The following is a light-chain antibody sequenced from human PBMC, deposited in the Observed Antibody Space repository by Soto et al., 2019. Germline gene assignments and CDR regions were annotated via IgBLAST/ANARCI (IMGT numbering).Light chain of an antibody. CDR1: NSDVGGYNY. V-gene: IGLV2-14*03. CDR2: DVN. Sequence: QSALTQPASMSGSPGQSITISCTGTNSDVGGYNYVSWYRQHPGKAPKLMIYDVNNRPSGVSNRFSGSKSGNTASLTISGLQAEDEADYYCSSHSSSSTLVVFGGGTQLTVL. CDR3: SSHSSSSTLVV. J-gene: IGLJ2*01.